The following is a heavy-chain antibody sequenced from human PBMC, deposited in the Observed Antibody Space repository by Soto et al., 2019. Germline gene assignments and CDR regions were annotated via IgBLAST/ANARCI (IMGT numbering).Heavy chain of an antibody. CDR1: RASIYTYS. V-gene: IGHV4-4*07. J-gene: IGHJ4*02. CDR3: ATIVGANDY. D-gene: IGHD1-26*01. CDR2: IYSSGSA. Sequence: SETLSLTCTVSRASIYTYSWTWIRQPAGKGLQWIGHIYSSGSANYSPSLKSRVSMSADSSKNQISLKLTSVTAADTAVYYCATIVGANDYWGQGTLVTSPQ.